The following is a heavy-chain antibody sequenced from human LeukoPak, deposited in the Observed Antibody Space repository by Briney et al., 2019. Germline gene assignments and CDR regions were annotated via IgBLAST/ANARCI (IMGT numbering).Heavy chain of an antibody. J-gene: IGHJ5*02. Sequence: ASVKVSCKTSGYTFSTYGLSWVRQAPGQGLEWMGWISGNSGKTHYAQKFQDRVTLTTDTSSTTAFMELKSLRSDDTAMYYCARNAGSYFEFAPWGQGTLVTVSS. CDR2: ISGNSGKT. CDR1: GYTFSTYG. V-gene: IGHV1-18*01. CDR3: ARNAGSYFEFAP. D-gene: IGHD1-26*01.